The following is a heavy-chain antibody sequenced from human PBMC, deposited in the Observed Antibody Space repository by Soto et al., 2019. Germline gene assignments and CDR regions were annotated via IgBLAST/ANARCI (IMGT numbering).Heavy chain of an antibody. CDR3: ARVLVVWNDVSDFDY. CDR2: ISAYNGNT. Sequence: QVQLVQSGAEVKKPGASVKVSCKASGYTFTSYGISWVRQAPGQGPEWMGWISAYNGNTNYAQKLQGRVTMTTDTSTSTAYMELRSLRSDDTAVYYCARVLVVWNDVSDFDYWGQGTLVTVSS. J-gene: IGHJ4*02. V-gene: IGHV1-18*01. D-gene: IGHD1-1*01. CDR1: GYTFTSYG.